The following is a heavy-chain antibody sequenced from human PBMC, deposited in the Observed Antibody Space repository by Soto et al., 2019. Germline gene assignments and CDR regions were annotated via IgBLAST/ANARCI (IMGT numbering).Heavy chain of an antibody. CDR1: GYSFSIFC. J-gene: IGHJ3*02. CDR2: IYPADSDT. D-gene: IGHD3-3*01. CDR3: ARALMTDFWSGIAFDI. Sequence: PGESLKSSGKGSGYSFSIFCIGWVRQMPWKGLEWMGVIYPADSDTRYSPSFEGQVTISADKSFSTAYLQWSSLKASDTAMYYCARALMTDFWSGIAFDIWGQGTMVTVSS. V-gene: IGHV5-51*01.